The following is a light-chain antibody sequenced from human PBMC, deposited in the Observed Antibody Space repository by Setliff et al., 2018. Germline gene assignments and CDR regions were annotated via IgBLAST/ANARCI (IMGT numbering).Light chain of an antibody. Sequence: LTQPRSVSGSPGQSVTISCTGTSSDVGGYNYVSWYQQHPGKAPKLMIYDVSKRPSGVPDRFSGSKSGNTASLTIFGLQAEDEADYYCCSYTGFSYVFGSGTKAPS. CDR3: CSYTGFSYV. J-gene: IGLJ1*01. V-gene: IGLV2-11*01. CDR1: SSDVGGYNY. CDR2: DVS.